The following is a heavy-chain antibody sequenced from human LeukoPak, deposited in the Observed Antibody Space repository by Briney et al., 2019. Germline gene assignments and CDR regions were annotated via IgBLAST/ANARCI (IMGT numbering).Heavy chain of an antibody. V-gene: IGHV4-39*01. CDR3: ARQKVGAIFDS. J-gene: IGHJ4*02. CDR2: IYNGVST. Sequence: SETLSLTRNVSGGSTTSTVYYWGWIRQPPGKGPEWIGSIYNGVSTFYNKSLRSRVTISVDTSTDQISLRLSSVTASDTAVYYCARQKVGAIFDSWGQGTQVTVSS. CDR1: GGSTTSTVYY. D-gene: IGHD1-26*01.